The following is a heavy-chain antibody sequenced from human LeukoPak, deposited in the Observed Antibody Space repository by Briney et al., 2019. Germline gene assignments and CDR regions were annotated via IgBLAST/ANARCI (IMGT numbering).Heavy chain of an antibody. CDR2: INANSGGT. D-gene: IGHD3-3*01. V-gene: IGHV1-2*02. Sequence: ASVKVSCKASGYTFCGYYMHWVRQAPGQGLEWMGWINANSGGTKYAQKFQGRVTMTRDTSISTAYMELSRLRSDDTAVYYCATSYYDFWSYSSEYFQHWGQGTLVTVSS. CDR3: ATSYYDFWSYSSEYFQH. J-gene: IGHJ1*01. CDR1: GYTFCGYY.